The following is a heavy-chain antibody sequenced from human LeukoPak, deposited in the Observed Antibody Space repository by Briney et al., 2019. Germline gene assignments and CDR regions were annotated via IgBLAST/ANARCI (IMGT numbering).Heavy chain of an antibody. CDR3: ARDPSPTIFGVVIMRNAYYYYGMDV. Sequence: SVKASCKASGGTFSSYAISWLRQAPGQGLEWMGRIIPILGIANYAQKFQGRVTITADKSTSTAYMELSSLRSEDTAVYYCARDPSPTIFGVVIMRNAYYYYGMDVWGQGTTVTVSS. CDR2: IIPILGIA. V-gene: IGHV1-69*04. D-gene: IGHD3-3*01. J-gene: IGHJ6*02. CDR1: GGTFSSYA.